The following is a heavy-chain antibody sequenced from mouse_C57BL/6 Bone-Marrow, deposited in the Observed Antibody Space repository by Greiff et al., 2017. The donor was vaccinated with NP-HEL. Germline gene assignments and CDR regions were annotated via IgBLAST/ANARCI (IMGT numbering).Heavy chain of an antibody. CDR3: ARDRGTVPFDY. D-gene: IGHD1-1*01. CDR2: ISDGGSYT. Sequence: EVKLVESGGGLVKPGGSLKLSCAASGFTFSSYAMSWVRQTPEKRLEWVATISDGGSYTYYPDNVKGRFTISRDNAKNNLYLQMSHLKSEDTAMYYCARDRGTVPFDYWGQGTTLTVSS. CDR1: GFTFSSYA. J-gene: IGHJ2*01. V-gene: IGHV5-4*01.